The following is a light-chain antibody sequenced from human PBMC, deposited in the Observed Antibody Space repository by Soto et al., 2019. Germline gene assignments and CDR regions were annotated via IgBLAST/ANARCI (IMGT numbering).Light chain of an antibody. CDR1: QSILSW. CDR3: QQYNSYSPT. J-gene: IGKJ5*01. CDR2: DAS. Sequence: DIQMTQSPSTLSASVGDRVTITCRASQSILSWLAWYQHKPGKAPKLLIYDASSLESGVPSRFSGSRSGTEFTLTISSLQPDDFATYYCQQYNSYSPTFGGGTRLEIK. V-gene: IGKV1-5*01.